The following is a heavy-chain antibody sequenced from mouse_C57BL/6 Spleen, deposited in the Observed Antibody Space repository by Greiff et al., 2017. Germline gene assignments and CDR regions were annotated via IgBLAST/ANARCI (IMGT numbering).Heavy chain of an antibody. J-gene: IGHJ4*01. V-gene: IGHV1-72*01. CDR1: GYTFTSYW. Sequence: QVQLQQPGAELVKPGASVKLSCKASGYTFTSYWMHWVKQRPGRGLEWIGRIDPNSGGTKYNEKFKSKATLTVDKPSSTAYMQLNSLTSEDSAVYLCERTARATPYYYDVDFWAQRTSDPVSS. CDR3: ERTARATPYYYDVDF. D-gene: IGHD3-1*01. CDR2: IDPNSGGT.